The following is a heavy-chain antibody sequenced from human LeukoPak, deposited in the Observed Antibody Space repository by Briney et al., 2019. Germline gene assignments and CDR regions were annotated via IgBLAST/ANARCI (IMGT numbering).Heavy chain of an antibody. CDR3: AKDRRYSSSWYPTFDY. Sequence: GGSLRLSCAASGFTFSSYGMSWVRQAPGKGLEWVSAISGSGGSTYYADSVKGRFTISRDNSKNTLYLQMNSLRAEDTAVYYCAKDRRYSSSWYPTFDYWGQGTLVTVSS. J-gene: IGHJ4*02. V-gene: IGHV3-23*01. CDR2: ISGSGGST. D-gene: IGHD6-13*01. CDR1: GFTFSSYG.